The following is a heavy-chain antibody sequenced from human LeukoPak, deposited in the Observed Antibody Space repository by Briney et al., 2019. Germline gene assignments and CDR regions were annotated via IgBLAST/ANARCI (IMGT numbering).Heavy chain of an antibody. Sequence: TSGSTNYNPSLKSRVTISVDTSKNQFSLKLSSVTAADTAVYYCARVDTAMVGVYYYYYMDVWGKGTTVTVSS. CDR3: ARVDTAMVGVYYYYYMDV. D-gene: IGHD5-18*01. V-gene: IGHV4-4*09. CDR2: TSGST. J-gene: IGHJ6*03.